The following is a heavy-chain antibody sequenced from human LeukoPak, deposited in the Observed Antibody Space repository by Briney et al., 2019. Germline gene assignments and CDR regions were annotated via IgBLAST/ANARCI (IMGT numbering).Heavy chain of an antibody. D-gene: IGHD1-26*01. CDR3: ARGGVGTTFTWFDP. Sequence: ASVKVSCKASGYTFTNYPMHWVRQAAGQRLEWMGWINGGNGDTKYSEEFQGRVTISRDTSARTAYMELSSLRSEDMAVYYCARGGVGTTFTWFDPWGQGTLVTVSS. V-gene: IGHV1-3*03. CDR2: INGGNGDT. J-gene: IGHJ5*02. CDR1: GYTFTNYP.